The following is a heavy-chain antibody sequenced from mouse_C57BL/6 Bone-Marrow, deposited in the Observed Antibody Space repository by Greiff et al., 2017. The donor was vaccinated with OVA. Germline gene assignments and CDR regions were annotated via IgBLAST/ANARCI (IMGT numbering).Heavy chain of an antibody. Sequence: VMLVDSGPELVKPGASVKISCKASGYAFSSSWMNWVKQRPGKGLEWIGRIYPGDGDTNYNGKFKGKATLTADKSSSTAYMQLSSLTSEDSAVYFCARSSYYEYDSYYAMDYWGQGTSVTVSS. CDR2: IYPGDGDT. CDR3: ARSSYYEYDSYYAMDY. D-gene: IGHD2-4*01. V-gene: IGHV1-82*01. CDR1: GYAFSSSW. J-gene: IGHJ4*01.